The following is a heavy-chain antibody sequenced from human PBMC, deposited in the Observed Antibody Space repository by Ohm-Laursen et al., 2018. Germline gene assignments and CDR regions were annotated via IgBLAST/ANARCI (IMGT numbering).Heavy chain of an antibody. CDR1: GGSISSYY. V-gene: IGHV4-4*07. D-gene: IGHD4-17*01. CDR2: IYTSGST. Sequence: TLSLTCTVSGGSISSYYWSWIRQPAGKGLEWIGRIYTSGSTNYNPSLESRVTISADTSKNQFSLRLTLVTAADTAVYYCARQDSGDYYFDYWGQGTLVTVSS. CDR3: ARQDSGDYYFDY. J-gene: IGHJ4*02.